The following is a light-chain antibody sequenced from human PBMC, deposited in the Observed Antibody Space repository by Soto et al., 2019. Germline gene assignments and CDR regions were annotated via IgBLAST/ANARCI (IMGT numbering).Light chain of an antibody. J-gene: IGLJ2*01. CDR2: GNS. CDR1: SSNIGAGYD. Sequence: QSVLTQPPSVSGAPGQRVTISCTGISSNIGAGYDVHWYQQLPGTAPKLLIYGNSNRPSGVPDRFSGSKSGTSAYLSITGLQAEDEADYYCQSYDSSLSGVVFGGGTKLTVL. V-gene: IGLV1-40*01. CDR3: QSYDSSLSGVV.